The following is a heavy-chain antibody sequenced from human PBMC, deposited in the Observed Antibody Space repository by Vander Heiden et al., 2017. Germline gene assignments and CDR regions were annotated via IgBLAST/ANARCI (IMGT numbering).Heavy chain of an antibody. D-gene: IGHD4-17*01. Sequence: QRLAVIWYDGSNKYYADSVKGRFTISRDNSKNTLYLQMNSLRAEDTAVYYCARDDIMTTVVTPGGAGDYWGQGTLVTVSS. J-gene: IGHJ4*02. V-gene: IGHV3-33*01. CDR3: ARDDIMTTVVTPGGAGDY. CDR2: IWYDGSNK.